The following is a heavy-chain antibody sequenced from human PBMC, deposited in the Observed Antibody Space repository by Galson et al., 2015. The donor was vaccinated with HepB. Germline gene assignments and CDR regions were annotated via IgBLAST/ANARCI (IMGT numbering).Heavy chain of an antibody. CDR1: RFTFSKYG. J-gene: IGHJ6*03. Sequence: SLRLSCAASRFTFSKYGMHWVRQAPGKGLEWVAFISDDRSSKYYADSVKGRFTISRDNSKHTLSPQMNNLRAEDTAVYYCAKRNDYYYYMDVWGKGTTVTVSS. CDR2: ISDDRSSK. V-gene: IGHV3-30*18. D-gene: IGHD1-1*01. CDR3: AKRNDYYYYMDV.